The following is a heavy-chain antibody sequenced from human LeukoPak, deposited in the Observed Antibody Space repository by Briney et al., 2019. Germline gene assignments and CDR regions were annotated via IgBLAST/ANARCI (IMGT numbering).Heavy chain of an antibody. CDR3: ASNVDTASPTHFDY. Sequence: PSETLSLTCTVSGGSISSSSYYWGWIRQPPGKGLEWIGSIYYSGSTYYNPSLKSRVTISVDTSKNQFSLKLSSVTAADTAVYYCASNVDTASPTHFDYWGQGTLVTVSS. J-gene: IGHJ4*02. CDR1: GGSISSSSYY. D-gene: IGHD5-18*01. CDR2: IYYSGST. V-gene: IGHV4-39*07.